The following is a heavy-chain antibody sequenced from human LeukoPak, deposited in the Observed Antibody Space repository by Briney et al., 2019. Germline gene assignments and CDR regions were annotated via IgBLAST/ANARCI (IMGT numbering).Heavy chain of an antibody. Sequence: ASVKVSCKASGYTFTSYYMHWVRQAPGQGLEWMGIINPSGGSTSYAQKFQGRVTMTRDMSTSTVYMELRSLRSDDTAVYYCARGKPLGDYYYYYYMDVWGKGTTVTISS. CDR1: GYTFTSYY. J-gene: IGHJ6*03. CDR3: ARGKPLGDYYYYYYMDV. CDR2: INPSGGST. D-gene: IGHD2-21*02. V-gene: IGHV1-46*01.